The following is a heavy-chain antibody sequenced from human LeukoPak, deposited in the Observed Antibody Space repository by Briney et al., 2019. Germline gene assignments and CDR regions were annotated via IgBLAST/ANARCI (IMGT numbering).Heavy chain of an antibody. Sequence: GGSLRLSCAASGFTFSTYWMHWDRQAPGKGLVWVSHINSDGSSTNYADSVKGRFTISRDNAKNTLYLQMNSLRAEDTAVYYCAGPMTEIDYWGQGTLVTVSS. CDR3: AGPMTEIDY. J-gene: IGHJ4*02. V-gene: IGHV3-74*01. D-gene: IGHD2-21*02. CDR1: GFTFSTYW. CDR2: INSDGSST.